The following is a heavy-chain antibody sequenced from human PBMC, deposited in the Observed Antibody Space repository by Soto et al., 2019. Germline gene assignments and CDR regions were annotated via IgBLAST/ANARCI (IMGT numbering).Heavy chain of an antibody. CDR2: IIPIFGTA. D-gene: IGHD6-25*01. CDR1: GGTFSSYA. Sequence: QVQLVQSGAEVKKPGSSVKVSCKASGGTFSSYAISWVRQAPGQGLEWMGGIIPIFGTANYAQKFQGRVTITADESTSTAYMELSSLRSEDTAVYYCERNGGSKQIYYYYGMDVWGQGTTVTVSS. J-gene: IGHJ6*02. V-gene: IGHV1-69*01. CDR3: ERNGGSKQIYYYYGMDV.